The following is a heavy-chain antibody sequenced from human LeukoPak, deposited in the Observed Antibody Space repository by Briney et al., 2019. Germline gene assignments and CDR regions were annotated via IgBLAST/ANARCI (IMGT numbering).Heavy chain of an antibody. CDR1: EYTFTGYY. D-gene: IGHD6-19*01. CDR3: ASSYSSGWYIG. V-gene: IGHV1-2*02. J-gene: IGHJ4*02. Sequence: ASVKVSCKASEYTFTGYYMHWVRQAPGQGLEWMGWINPNSGVTNYAQKFQGRVTMTRDTSITTAYMELSRLTSDDTAMYYCASSYSSGWYIGWGQGSLVTVSS. CDR2: INPNSGVT.